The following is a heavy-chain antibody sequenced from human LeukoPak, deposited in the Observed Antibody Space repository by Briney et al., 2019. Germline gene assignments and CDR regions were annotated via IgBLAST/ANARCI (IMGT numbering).Heavy chain of an antibody. CDR2: INHSGST. J-gene: IGHJ6*03. D-gene: IGHD5-12*01. V-gene: IGHV4-34*01. Sequence: PSETLSLTCAVYGGSFSGYYWSWIRQPPGKGLEWIGEINHSGSTNYNPSLKSRVTISVDTSKNQFSLKLSSVTAADTAVYYCARAFVDIVATIGFYYYYYMDVWGKGTTVTVSS. CDR1: GGSFSGYY. CDR3: ARAFVDIVATIGFYYYYYMDV.